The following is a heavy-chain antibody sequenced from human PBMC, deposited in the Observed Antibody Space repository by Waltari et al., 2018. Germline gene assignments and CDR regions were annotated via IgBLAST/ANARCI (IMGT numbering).Heavy chain of an antibody. D-gene: IGHD6-13*01. J-gene: IGHJ6*02. CDR3: AREGTAAGTGGAKGGMDV. V-gene: IGHV4-61*02. Sequence: QVQLQESGPGLVKPSQTLSLTCTVSGGSISSGSYYWSWIRQPAGKGLEWIGRIYTSGSTNYNPALKSRVTISVDTSKNQFSLKLSSVTAADTAVYHCAREGTAAGTGGAKGGMDVWGQGTTVTVSS. CDR1: GGSISSGSYY. CDR2: IYTSGST.